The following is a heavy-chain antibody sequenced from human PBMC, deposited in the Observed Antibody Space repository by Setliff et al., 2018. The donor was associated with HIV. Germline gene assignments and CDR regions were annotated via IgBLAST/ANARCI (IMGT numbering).Heavy chain of an antibody. CDR3: ARAPTGYSSIWYRNGLTYYNYMDV. V-gene: IGHV4-34*01. J-gene: IGHJ6*03. Sequence: SETLSLTCAVYGGSFSGYYWTWIRQPPGKGLEWIGEINHSGSTNYNPSLKSRVTMPVDASKNQFSLKLSSVTAADTAVFYCARAPTGYSSIWYRNGLTYYNYMDVWGKGTKVTVS. CDR1: GGSFSGYY. CDR2: INHSGST. D-gene: IGHD6-13*01.